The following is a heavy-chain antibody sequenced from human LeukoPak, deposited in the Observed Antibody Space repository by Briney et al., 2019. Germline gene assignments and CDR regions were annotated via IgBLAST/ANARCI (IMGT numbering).Heavy chain of an antibody. CDR1: GGSISSYY. Sequence: SETLSLTCTVSGGSISSYYWSWIRQPPGKGLEWIGYIHDSGITNYNPSLKSRVTMSVDTSKNQFSLKLRSVTPADTAVYYCASDMTRPYFFDYWGQGTLVTVSS. J-gene: IGHJ4*02. CDR2: IHDSGIT. CDR3: ASDMTRPYFFDY. V-gene: IGHV4-59*01.